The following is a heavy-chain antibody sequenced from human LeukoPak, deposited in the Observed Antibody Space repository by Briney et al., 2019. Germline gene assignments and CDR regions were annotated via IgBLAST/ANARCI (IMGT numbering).Heavy chain of an antibody. V-gene: IGHV1-8*02. CDR3: ARRPYKYYDILTGSYRSEFEY. Sequence: GASVKVSCKASGYTFTSYDINWVRQATGQGLEWMGWMNPNSGNTGYAQKFQGRVTMTRNTSISTAYMELSSLRSEDTAVYYCARRPYKYYDILTGSYRSEFEYWGQGALVTVSS. CDR1: GYTFTSYD. D-gene: IGHD3-9*01. J-gene: IGHJ4*02. CDR2: MNPNSGNT.